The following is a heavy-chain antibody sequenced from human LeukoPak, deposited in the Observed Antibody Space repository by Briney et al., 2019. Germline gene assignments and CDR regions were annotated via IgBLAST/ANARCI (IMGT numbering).Heavy chain of an antibody. D-gene: IGHD3-10*01. Sequence: SETLSLTCTVSGGSISSSSYYWGWIRQPPGKGLEWIGSIYYSGSTYYNPSLKSRVTIFVDTSKKQFSLKLSSVTAADTAVYYCARPRYGSGSYYIDYWGQGTLVTVSS. CDR3: ARPRYGSGSYYIDY. V-gene: IGHV4-39*01. CDR2: IYYSGST. CDR1: GGSISSSSYY. J-gene: IGHJ4*02.